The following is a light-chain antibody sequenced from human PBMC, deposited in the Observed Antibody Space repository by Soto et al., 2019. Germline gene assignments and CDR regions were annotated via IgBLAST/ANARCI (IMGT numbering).Light chain of an antibody. V-gene: IGKV1-5*03. CDR2: KAS. CDR3: RHYNTYAPPYT. Sequence: DVQMTQFPSTLSASVGDRVTITCRASQSISYWLAWYQQKPGKAPNLLIYKASSLESGVPSRFSGSGSGTEFTLTITNLPADDFATYYCRHYNTYAPPYTFGQGTKLEIK. CDR1: QSISYW. J-gene: IGKJ2*01.